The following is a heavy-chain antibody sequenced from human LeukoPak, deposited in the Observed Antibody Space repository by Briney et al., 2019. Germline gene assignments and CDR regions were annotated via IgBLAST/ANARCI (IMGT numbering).Heavy chain of an antibody. V-gene: IGHV4-39*01. CDR2: IYYSGST. J-gene: IGHJ5*02. Sequence: SETLSLTCTVSGGSISSSSYYWGWIRQPPGKGLEWIGSIYYSGSTYYNPSLKSRVTISVDTSKNQFSLKLSSVTAADTAVYYCARRHYYGSGLYNWFDPWGQGTLVTVSS. CDR3: ARRHYYGSGLYNWFDP. D-gene: IGHD3-10*01. CDR1: GGSISSSSYY.